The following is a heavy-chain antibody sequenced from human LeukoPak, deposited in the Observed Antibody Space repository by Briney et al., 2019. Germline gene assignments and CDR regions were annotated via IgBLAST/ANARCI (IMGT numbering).Heavy chain of an antibody. J-gene: IGHJ4*02. D-gene: IGHD3-22*01. CDR2: ISYRGNN. CDR3: ARSILRYYYNASGYYPYYSDY. Sequence: PSETLSLTCTVSGGSFSSSSYYWGWIRQPPGKGLEWIGSISYRGNNYHNPSVKSRVIMSVDTSKNQFSLALRSVTAADTAVYYCARSILRYYYNASGYYPYYSDYWGQGMLVTVSS. V-gene: IGHV4-39*07. CDR1: GGSFSSSSYY.